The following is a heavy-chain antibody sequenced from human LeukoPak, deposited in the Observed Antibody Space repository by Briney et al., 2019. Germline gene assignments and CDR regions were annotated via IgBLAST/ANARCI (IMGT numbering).Heavy chain of an antibody. J-gene: IGHJ4*02. V-gene: IGHV4-34*01. CDR2: INHSGST. Sequence: PSETLSLTCAVYGGSFSGYYWSWIRQPPGKGLEWIGEINHSGSTNYNPSLKSRVTISVDTSKNQFSLKLSSVTAADTAVYYCARGLKYCGSGSYYMYYFDYWGQGTLVTVSS. CDR1: GGSFSGYY. CDR3: ARGLKYCGSGSYYMYYFDY. D-gene: IGHD3-10*01.